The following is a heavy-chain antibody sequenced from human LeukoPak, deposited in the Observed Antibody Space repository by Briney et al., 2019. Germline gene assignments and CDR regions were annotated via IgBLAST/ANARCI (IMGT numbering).Heavy chain of an antibody. J-gene: IGHJ6*03. CDR1: GFTFSSYS. CDR3: AKSGDHRYYNYYTDV. CDR2: ISSSSSYI. D-gene: IGHD3-10*01. V-gene: IGHV3-21*01. Sequence: PGGSLRLSCAASGFTFSSYSMNWVRQAPGEGLEWVSSISSSSSYIYYADSVKGRFTISRDNAKNSLYLQMNSLRAEDTAVYYCAKSGDHRYYNYYTDVWGKGTTVTVSS.